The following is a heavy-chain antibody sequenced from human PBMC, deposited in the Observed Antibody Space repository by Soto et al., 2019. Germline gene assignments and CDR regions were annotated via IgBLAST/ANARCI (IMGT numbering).Heavy chain of an antibody. CDR2: IKQDGSEK. D-gene: IGHD6-6*01. CDR3: ARQPTSIAARLSLDY. J-gene: IGHJ4*02. V-gene: IGHV3-7*03. CDR1: GFTFSSYW. Sequence: GVLRLSCAASGFTFSSYWMSWVRQAPGKGLEWVANIKQDGSEKYYVDSVKGRFTISRDNAKNSLYLQMNSLRAEDTAVYYCARQPTSIAARLSLDYWGQGTLATVSS.